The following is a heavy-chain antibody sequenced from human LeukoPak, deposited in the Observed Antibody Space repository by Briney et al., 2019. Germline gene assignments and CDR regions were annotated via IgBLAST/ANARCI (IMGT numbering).Heavy chain of an antibody. D-gene: IGHD6-19*01. CDR2: IISSGSTI. J-gene: IGHJ6*02. V-gene: IGHV3-48*03. CDR1: GFTFSSYE. CDR3: SRERVAVAGTVAPYYYYGMDV. Sequence: GGSLRLSCAASGFTFSSYEMNWVRQAPGKGLEWVSYIISSGSTIYYADSVKGRFTISRDNAKNSLYLQTNSLRAEDTAVYYCSRERVAVAGTVAPYYYYGMDVWGQGTTVTVSS.